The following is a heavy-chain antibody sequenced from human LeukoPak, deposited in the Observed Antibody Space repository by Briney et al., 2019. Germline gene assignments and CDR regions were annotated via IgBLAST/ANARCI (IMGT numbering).Heavy chain of an antibody. CDR2: IIPIFGTA. Sequence: SVKDSCKASGGTFSSYAISWVRQAPGQGLEWMGRIIPIFGTANYAQKFQGRVTITTDESTSTAYMELSSLRSEDTAVYYCARDYYDSSGYYAFDVWGQGTMVTVSS. CDR3: ARDYYDSSGYYAFDV. CDR1: GGTFSSYA. D-gene: IGHD3-22*01. J-gene: IGHJ3*01. V-gene: IGHV1-69*05.